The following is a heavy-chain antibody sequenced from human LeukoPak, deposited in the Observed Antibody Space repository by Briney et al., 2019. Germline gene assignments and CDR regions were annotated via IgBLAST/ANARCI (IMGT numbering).Heavy chain of an antibody. V-gene: IGHV3-7*01. CDR1: GFTFSSYW. Sequence: GGSLRLSCAGSGFTFSSYWMSWVRQAPGKGLEWVANIKQDGSEKYYVDSVKGRFTISRDSAKNSLYLEMNSLRAEDTAVYYCVRGGDYWGQGTLVTVSS. J-gene: IGHJ4*02. CDR2: IKQDGSEK. CDR3: VRGGDY.